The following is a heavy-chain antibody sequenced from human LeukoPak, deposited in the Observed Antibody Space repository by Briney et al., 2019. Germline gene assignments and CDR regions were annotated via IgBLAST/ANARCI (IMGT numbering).Heavy chain of an antibody. Sequence: ASVTVSCTASGYTFTIYDINWVRQATGQGLEWMGWMNPNSGNTGYAQKFQGRVTMTRNTSISTAYMELSSLRSEDTAVYYCASHFYNSGWYSSLRETMDVWGQGTTVTVAS. J-gene: IGHJ6*02. V-gene: IGHV1-8*01. D-gene: IGHD6-19*01. CDR3: ASHFYNSGWYSSLRETMDV. CDR2: MNPNSGNT. CDR1: GYTFTIYD.